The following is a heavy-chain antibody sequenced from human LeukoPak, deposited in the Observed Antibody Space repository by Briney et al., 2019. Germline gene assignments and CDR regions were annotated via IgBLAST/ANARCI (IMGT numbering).Heavy chain of an antibody. CDR3: ARDPTTVFNVAYYFDD. CDR1: SGSFSGYF. V-gene: IGHV4-34*01. Sequence: SETLSLNCSVSSGSFSGYFWNWIRHSPGKGLEWSGEINDRGSTNYNTSLKSLSTISVDTSNKSFFLMLTPVTAADTALYYCARDPTTVFNVAYYFDDWGAGNLV. J-gene: IGHJ4*02. D-gene: IGHD4-11*01. CDR2: INDRGST.